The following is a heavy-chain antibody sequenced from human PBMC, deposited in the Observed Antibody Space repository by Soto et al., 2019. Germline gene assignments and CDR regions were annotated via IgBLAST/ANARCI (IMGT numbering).Heavy chain of an antibody. D-gene: IGHD5-12*01. V-gene: IGHV4-59*01. Sequence: SETLSLTCTFSGGSISSYYWSWIRQPPGKGLEWIGYIHYSGSTNYNPSLKSRVTISVDTSKNQFSLKLSSVTAADTAVYYCARAVDSGYETNWFDPWGQGTLVTVSS. CDR3: ARAVDSGYETNWFDP. CDR2: IHYSGST. CDR1: GGSISSYY. J-gene: IGHJ5*02.